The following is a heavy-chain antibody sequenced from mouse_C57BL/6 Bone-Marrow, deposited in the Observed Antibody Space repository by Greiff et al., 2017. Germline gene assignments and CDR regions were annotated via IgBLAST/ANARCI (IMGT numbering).Heavy chain of an antibody. CDR2: IYPRDGST. D-gene: IGHD1-1*01. J-gene: IGHJ1*03. V-gene: IGHV1-85*01. CDR1: GYTFTSYD. CDR3: ARLEVDGSSGDWYLDV. Sequence: VQLQQSGPELVKPGASVKLSCKASGYTFTSYDINWVKQRPGQGLEWIGWIYPRDGSTKYNEKFKGKATWTVDTSSGTAYMELHSLTSEDSAVYFCARLEVDGSSGDWYLDVWGTGTTVTVSS.